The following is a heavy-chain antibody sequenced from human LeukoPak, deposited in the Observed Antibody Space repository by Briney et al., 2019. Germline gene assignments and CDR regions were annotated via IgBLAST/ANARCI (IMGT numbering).Heavy chain of an antibody. Sequence: GSLRLSCAASGFTFRGYAMQWVRQAPGKGLEWVSYITYNSGTIFYADPVKGRFTISRDNAKDSLYLQMSSLRDEDTAVYYCARDSGYSYADDYWGQGTLVTVSS. D-gene: IGHD5-18*01. CDR3: ARDSGYSYADDY. J-gene: IGHJ4*02. CDR2: ITYNSGTI. CDR1: GFTFRGYA. V-gene: IGHV3-48*02.